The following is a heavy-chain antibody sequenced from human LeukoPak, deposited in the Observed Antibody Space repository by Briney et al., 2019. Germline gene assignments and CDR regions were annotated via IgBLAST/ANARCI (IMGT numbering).Heavy chain of an antibody. CDR1: GFTFSIHG. V-gene: IGHV3-30*03. CDR3: ARPRGSWYAFDI. Sequence: GGSLRLSCAASGFTFSIHGMYWVRQAPGKGLEWVAFISHEGSNKYYANSVRGRFTISRDNAKNSLYLQMNSLRAEDTSVYYCARPRGSWYAFDIWGQGTMVTVSS. CDR2: ISHEGSNK. J-gene: IGHJ3*02. D-gene: IGHD6-13*01.